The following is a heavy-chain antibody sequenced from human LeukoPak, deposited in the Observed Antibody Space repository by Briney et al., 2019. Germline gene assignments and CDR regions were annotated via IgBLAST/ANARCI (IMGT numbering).Heavy chain of an antibody. J-gene: IGHJ4*02. D-gene: IGHD2-2*01. Sequence: GGSLRLSCVASGFAVSSNHMNWVRQAPGKGLEWVSIIYIAGTTHYADSVKGRFTISRDNSINTVYLQMNSLRAEDTAVYYCARDSNSHYYFDYWGQGTLVTVPS. CDR2: IYIAGTT. V-gene: IGHV3-53*01. CDR3: ARDSNSHYYFDY. CDR1: GFAVSSNH.